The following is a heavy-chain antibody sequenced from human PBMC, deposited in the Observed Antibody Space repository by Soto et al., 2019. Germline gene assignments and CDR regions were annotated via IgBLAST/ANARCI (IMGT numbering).Heavy chain of an antibody. V-gene: IGHV3-15*07. D-gene: IGHD2-15*01. CDR2: IKSKTDGGTT. Sequence: GGSLRLSCAASGFTFSTAWMNWVRQAPGKGLEWVGRIKSKTDGGTTDYAAPVKGRFTISRDDSKNTLYLQMNSLKTEDTAVYYCTTGYCSGGSCYLDYYGMDVWGQGTTVTVSS. CDR1: GFTFSTAW. J-gene: IGHJ6*02. CDR3: TTGYCSGGSCYLDYYGMDV.